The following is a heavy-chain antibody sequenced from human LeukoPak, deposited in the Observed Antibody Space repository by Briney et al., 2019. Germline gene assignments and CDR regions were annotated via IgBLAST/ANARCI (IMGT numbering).Heavy chain of an antibody. CDR1: GYSFTSYW. J-gene: IGHJ4*02. CDR2: IYPGDSDT. V-gene: IGHV5-51*01. CDR3: ARLTHLHNYYDSSGYWGDVTFGDY. D-gene: IGHD3-22*01. Sequence: GESLKISCKGSGYSFTSYWIGWVRQMPGKGLEWMGIIYPGDSDTRYSPSFQGQVTISADKSISTAYLQWSSLKASDTAMYYCARLTHLHNYYDSSGYWGDVTFGDYWGQGTLVTVSS.